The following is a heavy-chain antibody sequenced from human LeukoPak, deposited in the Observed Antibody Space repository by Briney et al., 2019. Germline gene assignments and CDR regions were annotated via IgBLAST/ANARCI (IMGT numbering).Heavy chain of an antibody. Sequence: PGGALELSWAASGFPFSRYEMNRVRPAPGKGLEWGSYISSSGSTIYYADSVKGRFTISRDNAKNSLYLQMNSLRAEDTAVYYCAREDQHYYYYMDVWGKGTTVTISS. CDR2: ISSSGSTI. V-gene: IGHV3-48*03. CDR3: AREDQHYYYYMDV. CDR1: GFPFSRYE. J-gene: IGHJ6*03.